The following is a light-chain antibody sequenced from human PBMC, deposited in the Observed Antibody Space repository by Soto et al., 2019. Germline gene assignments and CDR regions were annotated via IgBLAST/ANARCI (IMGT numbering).Light chain of an antibody. CDR3: QQRSNWPHLT. V-gene: IGKV3-11*01. Sequence: EIVLTQSPATLSLSPGERATLSCRASQSVSSDLAWYQHKPGQAPRLLIYDASNRATGIPARFSGSGSGTYFTLTSSSLEPEDFAVYYCQQRSNWPHLTFGGGTKVEIK. CDR1: QSVSSD. CDR2: DAS. J-gene: IGKJ4*01.